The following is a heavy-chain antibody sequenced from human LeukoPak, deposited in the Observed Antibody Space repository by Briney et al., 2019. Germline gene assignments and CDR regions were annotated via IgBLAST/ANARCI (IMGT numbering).Heavy chain of an antibody. CDR1: GYTFTGYY. CDR2: INPNSGGT. CDR3: ARVHYGSGANWFDP. D-gene: IGHD3-10*01. Sequence: ASVKVSCKASGYTFTGYYMHWVRQAPGQGLEWMGWINPNSGGTNYAQKFQGRVTMTRDTSISTAYMELSRLRSDDTAVYYCARVHYGSGANWFDPWGQGTLVTVSS. J-gene: IGHJ5*02. V-gene: IGHV1-2*02.